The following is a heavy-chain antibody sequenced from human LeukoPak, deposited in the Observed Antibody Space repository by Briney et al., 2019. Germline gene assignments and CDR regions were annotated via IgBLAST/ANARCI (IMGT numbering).Heavy chain of an antibody. CDR3: ARTPMIVVADWFDP. CDR1: GGSISSSNW. Sequence: SETLSLTCAVSGGSISSSNWWSWVRQPPGKGLEWIGEIYHSGSTNYNPSLKSRVTISVDKSKNQFSLKLSSVTAADTAVYYCARTPMIVVADWFDPWGQGTLVTVSS. CDR2: IYHSGST. V-gene: IGHV4-4*02. J-gene: IGHJ5*02. D-gene: IGHD3-22*01.